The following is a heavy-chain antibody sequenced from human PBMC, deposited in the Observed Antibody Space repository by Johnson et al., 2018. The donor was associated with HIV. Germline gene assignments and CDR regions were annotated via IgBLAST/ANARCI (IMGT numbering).Heavy chain of an antibody. Sequence: VQLVESGGGVVRPGGSLRLSCAASGFTFDDYGMSWVRQAPGKGLEWVSGINWNGGSTGYADSVKGRFTISRDNPKNTLYLQMNSLRREDTAVYYWAKGGVGRDGNRDAFDIWGQGTMVTVSS. CDR3: AKGGVGRDGNRDAFDI. CDR1: GFTFDDYG. CDR2: INWNGGST. V-gene: IGHV3-20*04. J-gene: IGHJ3*02. D-gene: IGHD5-24*01.